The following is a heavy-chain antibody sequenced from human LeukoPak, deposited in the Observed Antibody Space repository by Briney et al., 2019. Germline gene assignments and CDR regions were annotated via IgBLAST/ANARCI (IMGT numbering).Heavy chain of an antibody. D-gene: IGHD2-21*01. CDR1: GFTFNNFA. CDR3: AKESPYSSNRLYYFDY. J-gene: IGHJ4*02. CDR2: ISGSDGRT. V-gene: IGHV3-23*01. Sequence: GGSLRLSCAASGFTFNNFAMSWVRQTPEKGLEWVSAISGSDGRTFYADSVKGRFTISRDNSKNTLSLQMNSLRADDTAMYYCAKESPYSSNRLYYFDYWAREPWSPSPQ.